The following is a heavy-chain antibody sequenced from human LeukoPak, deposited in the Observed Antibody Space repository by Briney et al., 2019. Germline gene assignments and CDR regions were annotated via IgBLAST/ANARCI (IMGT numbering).Heavy chain of an antibody. CDR1: GFTFNNAW. D-gene: IGHD1-7*01. CDR3: TADLGTTSLQDYYYYMDV. Sequence: GGSLRLSCAASGFTFNNAWMSWVRQAPGKGLEWVGRIKSKIDGGTTDYAAPVKGRFTISRDDSKNTLYLQMNSLKTEDTAVYYCTADLGTTSLQDYYYYMDVWGDGTTVTVSS. V-gene: IGHV3-15*01. CDR2: IKSKIDGGTT. J-gene: IGHJ6*03.